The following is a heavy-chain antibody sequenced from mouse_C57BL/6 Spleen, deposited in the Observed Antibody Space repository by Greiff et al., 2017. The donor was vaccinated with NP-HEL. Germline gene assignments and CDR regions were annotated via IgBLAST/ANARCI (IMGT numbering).Heavy chain of an antibody. J-gene: IGHJ2*01. D-gene: IGHD2-5*01. V-gene: IGHV1-42*01. CDR3: ARDGASNLYFDY. CDR1: GYSFTGYY. CDR2: INPSTGGT. Sequence: VQLKQSGPELVKPGASVKISCKASGYSFTGYYMNWVKQSPEKSLEWIGEINPSTGGTTYNQKFKAKATLTVDKSSSTAYMQLKSLTSEDSAVYYCARDGASNLYFDYWGQGTTLTVSS.